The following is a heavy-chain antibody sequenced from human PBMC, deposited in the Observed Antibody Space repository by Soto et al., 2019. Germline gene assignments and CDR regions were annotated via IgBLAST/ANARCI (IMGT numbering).Heavy chain of an antibody. CDR3: ARVLVQCAFDFMDN. J-gene: IGHJ4*02. CDR2: IQPDGNEK. Sequence: EVQLVESGGGLVQPGGSLRLSCAASGFSFSTYWMDWVRQAPGKGLEWVATIQPDGNEKHYLASVKGRFPISRDNAKESLYVQLNSLRDEDTAVDYCARVLVQCAFDFMDNWGQGTLVSVAS. D-gene: IGHD3-16*01. V-gene: IGHV3-7*01. CDR1: GFSFSTYW.